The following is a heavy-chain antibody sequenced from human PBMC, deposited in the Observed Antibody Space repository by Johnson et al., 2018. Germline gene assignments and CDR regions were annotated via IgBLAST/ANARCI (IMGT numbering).Heavy chain of an antibody. J-gene: IGHJ6*02. CDR1: GYSFTNYD. V-gene: IGHV1-69*01. D-gene: IGHD5-18*01. CDR2: IIPILGSA. Sequence: QVQLVQSGAEVKKPGASVKVSCKASGYSFTNYDINWVRQATGQGLEWMGGIIPILGSANYAQKFQGRVTITPDESTTTVYMELRSLRSEDTAVYFCARPSGYGPDYSSYNMDVWGQGTTVTVSS. CDR3: ARPSGYGPDYSSYNMDV.